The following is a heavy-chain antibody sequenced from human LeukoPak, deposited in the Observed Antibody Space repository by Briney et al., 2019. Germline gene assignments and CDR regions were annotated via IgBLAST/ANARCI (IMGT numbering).Heavy chain of an antibody. D-gene: IGHD3-16*01. CDR3: VRDIWGTYDY. J-gene: IGHJ4*02. V-gene: IGHV1-46*01. Sequence: ASVKVSCKASGYTFTSYYMHWVRQAPGQGLEWMGIINPSGGSTSYAQKFQGRVTMTRDTSTSTVYMELSSLRSDDTAMYYCVRDIWGTYDYWGQGTLVTVSS. CDR2: INPSGGST. CDR1: GYTFTSYY.